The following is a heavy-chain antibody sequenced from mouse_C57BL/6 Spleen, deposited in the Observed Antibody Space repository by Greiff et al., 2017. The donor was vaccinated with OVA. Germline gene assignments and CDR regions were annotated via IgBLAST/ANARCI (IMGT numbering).Heavy chain of an antibody. D-gene: IGHD1-1*01. CDR1: GFTFSDYY. CDR2: INYDGSST. J-gene: IGHJ2*01. CDR3: ARGYYYGSSYFDY. V-gene: IGHV5-16*01. Sequence: EVKLMESEGGLVQPGSSMKLSCTASGFTFSDYYMAWVRQVPEKGLEWVANINYDGSSTYYLDSLKSRFIISRDNAKNILYLQMSSLKSEETATYYCARGYYYGSSYFDYWGKGTTLTVPS.